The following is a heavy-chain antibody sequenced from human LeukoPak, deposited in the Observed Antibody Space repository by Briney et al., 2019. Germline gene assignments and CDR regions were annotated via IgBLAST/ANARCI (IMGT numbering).Heavy chain of an antibody. J-gene: IGHJ6*03. Sequence: GGSLRLSCAASGFTFDDYAMHWVRQAPGKGLERVSGISWNSGSIVYADSVNGRVTISRDNAKNSLYVQMNSLRGEDPVLYYCAKDIRGTTHYPTMDVWGKGTTVTISS. CDR1: GFTFDDYA. CDR3: AKDIRGTTHYPTMDV. V-gene: IGHV3-9*01. D-gene: IGHD3-16*01. CDR2: ISWNSGSI.